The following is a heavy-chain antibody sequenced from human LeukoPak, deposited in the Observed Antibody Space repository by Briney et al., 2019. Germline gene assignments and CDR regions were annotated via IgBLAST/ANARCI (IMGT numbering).Heavy chain of an antibody. Sequence: GGSLRLSCAASGFTFSNYGMHWVRQAPGKGLVWVSRISTDASSTTYADSVKGRFTISRDNAKDTLYLQMSSLRAEDTAVYYCARASSSWYYFDYWGQGTLVTVSS. V-gene: IGHV3-74*01. CDR3: ARASSSWYYFDY. CDR2: ISTDASST. CDR1: GFTFSNYG. D-gene: IGHD6-13*01. J-gene: IGHJ4*02.